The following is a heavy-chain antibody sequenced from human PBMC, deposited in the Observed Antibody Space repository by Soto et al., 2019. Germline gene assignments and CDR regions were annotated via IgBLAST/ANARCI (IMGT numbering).Heavy chain of an antibody. Sequence: QVQLQESGPGLVKPSQTLSLTCTVSGGSISSGGYYWSWIRQHPGKGLEWIGYIYYSGSTYYNPSLKSRVTISVDTSKNQFSLQLSSVTAADTAVYYCARGWEPPTYYFDYWGQGTLVTVSS. D-gene: IGHD1-1*01. J-gene: IGHJ4*02. CDR3: ARGWEPPTYYFDY. CDR2: IYYSGST. V-gene: IGHV4-31*03. CDR1: GGSISSGGYY.